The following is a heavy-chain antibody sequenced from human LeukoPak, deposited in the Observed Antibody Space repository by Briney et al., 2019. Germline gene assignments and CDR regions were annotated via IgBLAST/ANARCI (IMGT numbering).Heavy chain of an antibody. D-gene: IGHD5-18*01. CDR2: IWYDGNSK. V-gene: IGHV3-33*01. CDR3: ARDLAYSRLDY. J-gene: IGHJ4*02. CDR1: GFTFRSYG. Sequence: GGSQRLSCAASGFTFRSYGMHWVRQAPGKGLEWVAVIWYDGNSKYYGDSVKGRFTISRDNSKNTLCLQMNSLRAEDTAVYYCARDLAYSRLDYWGQGMLVTVSS.